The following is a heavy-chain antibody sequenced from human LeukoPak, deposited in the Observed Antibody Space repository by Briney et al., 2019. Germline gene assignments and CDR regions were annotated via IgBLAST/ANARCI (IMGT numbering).Heavy chain of an antibody. D-gene: IGHD6-13*01. CDR1: GFTFSSYG. V-gene: IGHV3-30*18. CDR3: AKEGGSSWAPDAFDI. Sequence: PGGSLRLSCAASGFTFSSYGMHWVRQAPGKGLEWVAVISYDGSNKYYAKNTLYLQMNSLRAEDTAVYYCAKEGGSSWAPDAFDIWGQGTMVTVSS. J-gene: IGHJ3*02. CDR2: ISYDGSNK.